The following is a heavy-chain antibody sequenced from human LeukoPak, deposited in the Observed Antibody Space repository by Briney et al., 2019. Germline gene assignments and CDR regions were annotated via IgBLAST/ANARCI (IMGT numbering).Heavy chain of an antibody. Sequence: PGGSLRLSCAASGFTFSDFEMNWVRQAPGKGLEWVSYISSSGKTIYYADSVKGRFTISRDNAKNSLYLQMNSLRAEDTAVYYCARDRRTAGDFDYWGQGTLVTDSS. D-gene: IGHD6-19*01. J-gene: IGHJ4*02. V-gene: IGHV3-48*03. CDR2: ISSSGKTI. CDR3: ARDRRTAGDFDY. CDR1: GFTFSDFE.